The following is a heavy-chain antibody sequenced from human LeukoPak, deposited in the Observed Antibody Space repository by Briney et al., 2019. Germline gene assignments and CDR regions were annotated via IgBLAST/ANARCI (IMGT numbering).Heavy chain of an antibody. CDR2: IYYSGST. V-gene: IGHV4-39*01. J-gene: IGHJ5*02. D-gene: IGHD5-18*01. Sequence: SETLSLTCTVSGGSISSSSYYWGWIRQPPGKGLEWIGSIYYSGSTYYNPSLKSRVTISVDTSKNQFSLKLSSVTAADTAVYYCARRRIQLWTRTNWFDPWGQGTLVTVSS. CDR3: ARRRIQLWTRTNWFDP. CDR1: GGSISSSSYY.